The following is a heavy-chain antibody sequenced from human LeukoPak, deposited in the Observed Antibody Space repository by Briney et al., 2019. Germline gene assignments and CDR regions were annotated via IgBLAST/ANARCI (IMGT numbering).Heavy chain of an antibody. CDR1: GFNVNNAW. D-gene: IGHD2-21*01. Sequence: GGSLRLSCAASGFNVNNAWMSWVRQALGKGLEWVGRIRSKIDGGATDYAAPVKGRFTISRDDSKNTLYLQINSLKIEDTAMYYCYTSITDYWGQGTLVTVSS. V-gene: IGHV3-15*07. J-gene: IGHJ4*02. CDR3: YTSITDY. CDR2: IRSKIDGGAT.